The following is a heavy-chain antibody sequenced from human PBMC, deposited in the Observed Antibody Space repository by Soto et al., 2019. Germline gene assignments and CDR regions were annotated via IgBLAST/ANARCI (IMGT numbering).Heavy chain of an antibody. CDR2: ISGSGGST. Sequence: QPGGSLRLCCAASGFTFSSYAMSWVRQAPGKGLEWVSAISGSGGSTYYADSVKGRFTISRDNSKNTLYLQMNSLRAEDTAVYYCAKDLRCSGGSCYWYYYYGMDVWGQGTTVTVSS. J-gene: IGHJ6*02. CDR3: AKDLRCSGGSCYWYYYYGMDV. V-gene: IGHV3-23*01. CDR1: GFTFSSYA. D-gene: IGHD2-15*01.